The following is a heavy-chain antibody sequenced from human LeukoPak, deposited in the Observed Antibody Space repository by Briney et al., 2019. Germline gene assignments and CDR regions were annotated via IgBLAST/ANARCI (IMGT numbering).Heavy chain of an antibody. J-gene: IGHJ4*02. CDR1: GFTFSSYS. CDR3: ASGGIYYGAAFDF. CDR2: INWNGGST. V-gene: IGHV3-20*04. Sequence: GGSLRLSCAASGFTFSSYSMNWVRQAPGKGLEWVSGINWNGGSTGYADSVKGRFTISRDNAKNSLYLQMNSLRAEDTALYYCASGGIYYGAAFDFWGQGSLVTVSA. D-gene: IGHD1-26*01.